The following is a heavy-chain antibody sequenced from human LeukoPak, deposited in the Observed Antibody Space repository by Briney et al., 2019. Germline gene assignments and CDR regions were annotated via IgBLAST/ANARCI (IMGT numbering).Heavy chain of an antibody. J-gene: IGHJ6*03. CDR1: GFTFSSYA. V-gene: IGHV3-30*04. Sequence: GGSLRLSCAASGFTFSSYAMHWVRQAPGKGLEWLAVISYDGTSKYYADSMKGRFTISRDNSKNTLYLQMNSLRDEDTVVYYCARDQGSLPFWFYYYMVVWGGGTTVTVSS. CDR3: ARDQGSLPFWFYYYMVV. CDR2: ISYDGTSK. D-gene: IGHD1-26*01.